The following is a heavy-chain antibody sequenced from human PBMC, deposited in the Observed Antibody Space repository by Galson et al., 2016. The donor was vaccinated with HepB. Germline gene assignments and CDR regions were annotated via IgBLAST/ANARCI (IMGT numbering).Heavy chain of an antibody. Sequence: SETLSLTCTVSAGSISGTTYYWGWIRQPPGKGLEYIGSVYYNGITYYSPSLKSRVTMFVDPSKNQFFLKLTSVTAADTAVYYCARLGPPTVQLVQWIFDSWGQGTLVTVSS. J-gene: IGHJ4*02. CDR2: VYYNGIT. V-gene: IGHV4-39*01. CDR1: AGSISGTTYY. CDR3: ARLGPPTVQLVQWIFDS. D-gene: IGHD1-1*01.